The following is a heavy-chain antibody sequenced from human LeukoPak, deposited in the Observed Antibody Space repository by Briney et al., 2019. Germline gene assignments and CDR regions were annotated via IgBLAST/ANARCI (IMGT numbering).Heavy chain of an antibody. J-gene: IGHJ4*02. CDR1: GFTFSSYA. CDR3: ARVLYGNYFDY. V-gene: IGHV3-30-3*01. Sequence: GGSLGLSCAASGFTFSSYAMHWVRQAPGKGLEWVAVISYDGSNKYYADSVKGRFTISRDNSKNTLYLQMNSLRAEDTAVYYCARVLYGNYFDYWGQGTLVTVSS. D-gene: IGHD3-10*01. CDR2: ISYDGSNK.